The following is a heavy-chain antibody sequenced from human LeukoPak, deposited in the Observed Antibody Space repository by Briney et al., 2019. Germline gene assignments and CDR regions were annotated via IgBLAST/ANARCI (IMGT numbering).Heavy chain of an antibody. CDR1: GFTFSTYT. V-gene: IGHV3-21*01. D-gene: IGHD3-3*01. Sequence: PGGSLRLSCAASGFTFSTYTMNWVRQAPGKGLEWVSFISSGSSFISYADSVKGRFTISRDNAKNSLYLQMNSLRAEDTAVYYFAREIYGFHYFDYWGQGTLVTVSS. CDR2: ISSGSSFI. CDR3: AREIYGFHYFDY. J-gene: IGHJ4*02.